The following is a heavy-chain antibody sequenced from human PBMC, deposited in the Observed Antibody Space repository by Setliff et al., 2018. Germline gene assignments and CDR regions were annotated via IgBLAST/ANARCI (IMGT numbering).Heavy chain of an antibody. CDR2: ISGSSEFI. Sequence: GSLRLSCAASGFTFSSYTINWVRQAPGKGLEWVSSISGSSEFIYYADSVKGRFTISRDNAKNSLYLQMNSLRAEDTAVYYCARNDYGDYYFDYWGQGTLVTVSS. CDR3: ARNDYGDYYFDY. V-gene: IGHV3-21*01. D-gene: IGHD4-17*01. CDR1: GFTFSSYT. J-gene: IGHJ4*02.